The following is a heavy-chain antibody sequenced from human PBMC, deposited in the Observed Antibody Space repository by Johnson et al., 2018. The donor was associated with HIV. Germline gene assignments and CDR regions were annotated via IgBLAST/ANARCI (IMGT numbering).Heavy chain of an antibody. J-gene: IGHJ3*02. CDR1: GFTFDDYD. CDR3: TTDRGKWELGFSAFDI. V-gene: IGHV3-15*01. D-gene: IGHD1-26*01. CDR2: IKSKTDGGAT. Sequence: VQLVESGGGVVQPGRSLRLSCAASGFTFDDYDMSWVRQAPGQGLEWVGRIKSKTDGGATDYAAPVKGRFTISRDDSRNTLSLQMNGLKTEDTAVYYCTTDRGKWELGFSAFDIWGQGTLVTISS.